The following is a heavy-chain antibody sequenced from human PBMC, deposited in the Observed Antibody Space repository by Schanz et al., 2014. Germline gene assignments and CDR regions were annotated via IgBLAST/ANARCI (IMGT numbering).Heavy chain of an antibody. CDR3: ARHLPGGYNNHGWFDP. CDR1: GGSIRGYY. CDR2: VHSSGST. V-gene: IGHV4-59*08. J-gene: IGHJ5*02. Sequence: QVQLQESGPGLVKPSETLSLTCTVSGGSIRGYYCSWIRQPPGKGLEWIGYVHSSGSTNYNSSLKWRVTITVDASKHHFPLNLRSVPAADTAVYYCARHLPGGYNNHGWFDPWGQGTLVTVSS. D-gene: IGHD4-4*01.